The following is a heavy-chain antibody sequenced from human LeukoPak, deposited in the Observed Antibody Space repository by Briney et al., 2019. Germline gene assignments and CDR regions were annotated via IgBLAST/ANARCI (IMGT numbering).Heavy chain of an antibody. CDR1: GFTVSGDY. V-gene: IGHV3-66*01. CDR3: ARDRPYGGKGDFEY. Sequence: GGSLRLSCAASGFTVSGDYMNWVRQAPGKGLEWVSVIHTDGSTYYADSVKGRFTISRDNFKNTLYLQMNTLRVEDTAVYYCARDRPYGGKGDFEYWGQGTLVTVSS. J-gene: IGHJ4*02. D-gene: IGHD4-23*01. CDR2: IHTDGST.